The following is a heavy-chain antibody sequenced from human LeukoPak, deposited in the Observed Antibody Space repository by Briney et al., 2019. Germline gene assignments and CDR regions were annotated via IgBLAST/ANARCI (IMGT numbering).Heavy chain of an antibody. CDR1: GGSISSYY. J-gene: IGHJ4*02. CDR3: ARVVAGPAPVYYFDY. Sequence: SETLSLTCTVSGGSISSYYWSWIRQPPGKGLEWIGYIYYSGSTNYNPSLKSRVTISVDTSKNQFSLKLSSVTAADTAVYYCARVVAGPAPVYYFDYWGQGTLVTVSS. D-gene: IGHD6-19*01. V-gene: IGHV4-59*01. CDR2: IYYSGST.